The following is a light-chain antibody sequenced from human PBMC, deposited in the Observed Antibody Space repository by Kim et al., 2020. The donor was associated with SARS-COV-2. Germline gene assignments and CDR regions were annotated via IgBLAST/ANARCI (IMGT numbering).Light chain of an antibody. J-gene: IGKJ4*01. CDR2: GES. CDR3: QQYNNWPPLT. V-gene: IGKV3-15*01. Sequence: EVLLTQSPATLSVSPGERATLSCRASQFINSNLAWYQQKPGQAPRLLIYGESTRATGVPARFSGSGSGTDFTLTISSLQSEDSAVYYCQQYNNWPPLTFGGGTKVDIK. CDR1: QFINSN.